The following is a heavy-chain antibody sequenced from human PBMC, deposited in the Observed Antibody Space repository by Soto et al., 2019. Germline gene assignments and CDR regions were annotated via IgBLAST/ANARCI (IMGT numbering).Heavy chain of an antibody. J-gene: IGHJ4*02. Sequence: PSETLSLTCAVYGESFSGYIWTWIRQTPGKGLQWIGQINHSGSASYNPSLKSRVTISVHTSNSQFSLELSSVTAADTAVYYCARQYYFGSGSYYNRPFDFWGQGTLVTVSS. D-gene: IGHD3-10*01. CDR3: ARQYYFGSGSYYNRPFDF. V-gene: IGHV4-34*01. CDR2: INHSGSA. CDR1: GESFSGYI.